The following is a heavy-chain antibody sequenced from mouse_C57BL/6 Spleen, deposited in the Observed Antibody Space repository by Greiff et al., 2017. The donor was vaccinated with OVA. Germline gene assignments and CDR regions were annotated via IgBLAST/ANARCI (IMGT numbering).Heavy chain of an antibody. Sequence: VQLQQPGAELVMPGASVKLSCKASGYTFTSYWMHWVKQRPGQGLEWIGEIDPSDSYTNYNQKFKGKSTLTVDKSSSTAYMQLSSLTSEDSAVYYCASGGDVEALFDYWGQGTTLTVSS. CDR1: GYTFTSYW. J-gene: IGHJ2*01. D-gene: IGHD1-1*02. CDR2: IDPSDSYT. V-gene: IGHV1-69*01. CDR3: ASGGDVEALFDY.